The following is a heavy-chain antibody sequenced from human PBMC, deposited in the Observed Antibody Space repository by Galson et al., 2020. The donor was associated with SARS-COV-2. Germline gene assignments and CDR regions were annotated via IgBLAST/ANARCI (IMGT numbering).Heavy chain of an antibody. D-gene: IGHD3-10*01. J-gene: IGHJ4*02. CDR3: ATGTGSHYNLYYFDY. CDR1: GGSISSAGYS. CDR2: IYHSGST. Sequence: SETLSLTCADSGGSISSAGYSWSWIRQPTGKGLEWIGYIYHSGSTYYNPSLKSRVTISVDRSKNQFSLKLSSVTAADTAVYYCATGTGSHYNLYYFDYWGQGTLVTVSS. V-gene: IGHV4-30-2*01.